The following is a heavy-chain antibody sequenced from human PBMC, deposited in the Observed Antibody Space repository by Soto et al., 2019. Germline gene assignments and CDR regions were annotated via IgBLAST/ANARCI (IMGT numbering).Heavy chain of an antibody. CDR1: GGSISSGDYY. Sequence: QVQLQESGPGLVKPSQTLSLTCTVSGGSISSGDYYWSWIRQPPGKGLEWIGYIYYSGSTYQNPSLRSRITISIDTSKNQFSLKLSSVTAADAAVYYCARTHDYGDYAFASWGQRTLVTVSS. D-gene: IGHD4-17*01. CDR2: IYYSGST. V-gene: IGHV4-30-4*01. CDR3: ARTHDYGDYAFAS. J-gene: IGHJ4*02.